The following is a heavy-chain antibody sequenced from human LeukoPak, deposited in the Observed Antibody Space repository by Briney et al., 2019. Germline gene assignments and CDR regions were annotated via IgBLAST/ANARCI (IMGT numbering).Heavy chain of an antibody. J-gene: IGHJ5*02. V-gene: IGHV1-2*02. CDR1: GYTFTGYY. CDR2: INPNSGGT. Sequence: ASVKVSCKASGYTFTGYYMHWVRQVPGQGLEWMGWINPNSGGTNYAQKFQGRVTMTRDTSISTAYMELSRLRSDDTAVYYCARGFNYDLWSGYNNWFDPWGQGTLVTVSS. D-gene: IGHD3-3*01. CDR3: ARGFNYDLWSGYNNWFDP.